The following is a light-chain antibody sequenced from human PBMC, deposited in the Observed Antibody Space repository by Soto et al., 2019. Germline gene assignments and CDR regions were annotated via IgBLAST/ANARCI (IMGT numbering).Light chain of an antibody. J-gene: IGKJ1*01. CDR1: QDISDF. CDR3: QQYDDLPT. CDR2: EAS. V-gene: IGKV1-33*01. Sequence: DIQLTQSPSSLSASVGDRVTITCQASQDISDFLNWYQQKPGKAPTLVIYEASNVEKGVPSRFSGSGFGTDFAFTITSLQPEDFATYYCQQYDDLPTFGQGTKLEIK.